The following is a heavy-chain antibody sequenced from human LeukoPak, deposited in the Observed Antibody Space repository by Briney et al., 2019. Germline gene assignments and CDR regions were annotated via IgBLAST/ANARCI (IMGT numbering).Heavy chain of an antibody. D-gene: IGHD1-20*01. V-gene: IGHV3-53*01. CDR1: GFTVSSNS. CDR3: AGDFGISEVY. Sequence: PGGSLRLSCVSFGFTVSSNSMSWVRQAPGKGLEWLSIIYSGGSTYYADSVKGRFTISRDNSENTLYLQMNGLRAEDTAVYYCAGDFGISEVYWGQGTLVTVSS. J-gene: IGHJ4*02. CDR2: IYSGGST.